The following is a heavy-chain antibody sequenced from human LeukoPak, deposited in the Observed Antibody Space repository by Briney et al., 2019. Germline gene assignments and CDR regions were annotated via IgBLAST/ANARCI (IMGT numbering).Heavy chain of an antibody. CDR2: IYTSGST. CDR1: GGSISSGSYY. D-gene: IGHD3-10*01. J-gene: IGHJ5*02. Sequence: PSETLSLTCTVSGGSISSGSYYWSWIRRPAGKGLEWIGRIYTSGSTNYNPSLKSRVTISVDTSKNQFSLKLSSVTAADTAVYYCARGLRFGEGGNWFDPWGQGTPVTVSS. CDR3: ARGLRFGEGGNWFDP. V-gene: IGHV4-61*02.